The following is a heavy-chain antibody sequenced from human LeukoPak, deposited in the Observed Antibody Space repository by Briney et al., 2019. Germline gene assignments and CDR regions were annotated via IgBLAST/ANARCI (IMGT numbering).Heavy chain of an antibody. J-gene: IGHJ4*02. CDR3: AREERDAKMDY. CDR2: ISSSSSYI. V-gene: IGHV3-21*01. CDR1: GFTFSSYS. Sequence: PGGSLRLSCAASGFTFSSYSMNWVRQAPGKGLEWVSSISSSSSYIYYADSVKGRSTISRDNAKNSLYLQMNSLRAEDTAVYYCAREERDAKMDYWGQGTLVTVSS. D-gene: IGHD1-26*01.